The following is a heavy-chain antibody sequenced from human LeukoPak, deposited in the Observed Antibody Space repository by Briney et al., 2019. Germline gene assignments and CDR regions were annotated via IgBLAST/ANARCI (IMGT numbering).Heavy chain of an antibody. Sequence: GGSLRLSCAASGFTFSSYSMNWVRQAPGKGLEWVSSISSSSSYIYYADSVKGRFTIPRDNAKNSLYLQMNSLRAEDTAVYYCARDGSIAAPFDYWGQGTLVAVSS. CDR2: ISSSSSYI. V-gene: IGHV3-21*01. D-gene: IGHD6-6*01. J-gene: IGHJ4*02. CDR1: GFTFSSYS. CDR3: ARDGSIAAPFDY.